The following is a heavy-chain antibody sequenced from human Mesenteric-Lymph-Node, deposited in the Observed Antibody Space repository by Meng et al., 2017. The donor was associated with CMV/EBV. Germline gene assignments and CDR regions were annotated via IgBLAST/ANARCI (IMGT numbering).Heavy chain of an antibody. D-gene: IGHD5-18*01. V-gene: IGHV3-21*01. CDR3: AKAGLYSYVGD. CDR1: GFTFSSYS. J-gene: IGHJ4*02. Sequence: GESLKISCAASGFTFSSYSMNWVRQAPGKGLEWVSSISSSSSYIYYADSVKGRFTISRDNAKNSLYLQMNSLRAEDTAVYYCAKAGLYSYVGDWGQGTLVTVSS. CDR2: ISSSSSYI.